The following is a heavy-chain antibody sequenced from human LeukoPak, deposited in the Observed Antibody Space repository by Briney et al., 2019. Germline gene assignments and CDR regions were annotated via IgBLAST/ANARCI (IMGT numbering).Heavy chain of an antibody. Sequence: SETLSLTCTVSGASITTYWWSWIRQPPGKGLEWIAYMFYTGSTNYNPSLKSRVTISVDTSKNQFSLKLSSVTAADTAVYFCARRGSSMARGVITYYFDYWGQGTLVTVSS. CDR1: GASITTYW. V-gene: IGHV4-59*08. J-gene: IGHJ4*02. CDR2: MFYTGST. D-gene: IGHD3-10*01. CDR3: ARRGSSMARGVITYYFDY.